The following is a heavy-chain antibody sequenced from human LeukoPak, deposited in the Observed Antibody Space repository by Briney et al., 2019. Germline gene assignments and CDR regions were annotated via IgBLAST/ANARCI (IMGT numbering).Heavy chain of an antibody. CDR3: AIDYDILTGLDY. CDR2: ISGSGGST. J-gene: IGHJ4*02. Sequence: PGGSLRLSCAASGFTFSSYAMSWVRQAPGKGLEWVSAISGSGGSTYYADSVKGRFTISRDNSKNTLYLQMNSLRAEDTAVYYCAIDYDILTGLDYWGQGTLVTVSS. V-gene: IGHV3-23*01. CDR1: GFTFSSYA. D-gene: IGHD3-9*01.